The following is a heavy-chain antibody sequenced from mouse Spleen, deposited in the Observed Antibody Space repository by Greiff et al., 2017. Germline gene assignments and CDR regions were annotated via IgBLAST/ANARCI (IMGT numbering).Heavy chain of an antibody. J-gene: IGHJ2*01. CDR2: INPNNGGT. CDR1: GYTFTDYN. CDR3: ARGYRYDRYYFDH. D-gene: IGHD2-14*01. V-gene: IGHV1-22*01. Sequence: VQLQQSGPELVKPGASVKMSCKASGYTFTDYNMHWVKQSHGKSLEWIGYINPNNGGTSYNQKFKGKATLTVNKSSSTAYMELRSLTSEDSAVYYCARGYRYDRYYFDHWGQGTTLTVSS.